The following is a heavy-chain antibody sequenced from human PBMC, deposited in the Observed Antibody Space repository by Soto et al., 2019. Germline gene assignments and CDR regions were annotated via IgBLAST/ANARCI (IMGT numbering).Heavy chain of an antibody. V-gene: IGHV3-30-3*01. D-gene: IGHD5-12*01. J-gene: IGHJ1*01. CDR3: ARDGSAINPEYFQH. CDR2: ISYDGSNK. CDR1: GFTFSSYA. Sequence: QVQLVESGGGVVQPVRSLRLSCAASGFTFSSYAMHWVRQAPGKGLEWVAVISYDGSNKYYADSVKGRFTISRDNSKNTLYLQMNSLRAEDTAVYYCARDGSAINPEYFQHWGQGTLVTVSS.